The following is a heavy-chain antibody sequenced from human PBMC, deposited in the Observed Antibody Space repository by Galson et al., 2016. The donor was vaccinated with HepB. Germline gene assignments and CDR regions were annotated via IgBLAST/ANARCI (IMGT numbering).Heavy chain of an antibody. Sequence: EPLSLTCAVSGGSFSGYFWSWIRQPPGKGLEWIGEINPSGSTNYNPSLKSRVSLSVDTSKNQFSLQLSSVTAADTAGYYCATGYVVRGTLDVWGQGITVTVSS. CDR3: ATGYVVRGTLDV. J-gene: IGHJ6*02. CDR2: INPSGST. D-gene: IGHD3-16*01. CDR1: GGSFSGYF. V-gene: IGHV4-34*01.